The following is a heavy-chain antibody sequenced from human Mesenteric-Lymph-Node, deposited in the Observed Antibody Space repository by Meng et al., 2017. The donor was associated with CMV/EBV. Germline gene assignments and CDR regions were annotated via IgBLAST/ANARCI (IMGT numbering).Heavy chain of an antibody. Sequence: GESLKISCAASGFSFNSYSMNWVRQAPGKGLEWVSSISSSSISIYYADSVKGRFTISRDNAKNSLYLQMNSLRAEDTAVYYCARASIVVVPAPDYWGQGTLVTVSS. CDR2: ISSSSISI. CDR1: GFSFNSYS. D-gene: IGHD2-2*01. J-gene: IGHJ4*02. V-gene: IGHV3-21*01. CDR3: ARASIVVVPAPDY.